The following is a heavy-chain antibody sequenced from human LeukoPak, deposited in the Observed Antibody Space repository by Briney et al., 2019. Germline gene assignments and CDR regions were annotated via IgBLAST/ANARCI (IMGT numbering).Heavy chain of an antibody. V-gene: IGHV1-69*13. D-gene: IGHD2-2*01. J-gene: IGHJ4*02. Sequence: SVKVSCKASGGTFSSYAISWVRQAPGQGLEWMGGIIPIFGTANYAQKFQGRVTITADESTSTAYMELSSLTSEDTAVYYCARKGSMLITKAALDYWGQGTLVTVSS. CDR3: ARKGSMLITKAALDY. CDR1: GGTFSSYA. CDR2: IIPIFGTA.